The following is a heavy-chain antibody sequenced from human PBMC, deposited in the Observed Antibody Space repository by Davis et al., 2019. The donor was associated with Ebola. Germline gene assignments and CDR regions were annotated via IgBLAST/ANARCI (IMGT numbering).Heavy chain of an antibody. D-gene: IGHD2-2*01. CDR3: AKHPFPRDIVLVPAATYYYYGMDV. CDR2: ISSSSSYI. J-gene: IGHJ6*02. V-gene: IGHV3-21*01. Sequence: GESLKISCAASGFTFSSYSMNWVRQAPGKGLEWVSSISSSSSYIYYADSVKGRFTISRDNAKNSLYLQMNSLRAEDTAVYYCAKHPFPRDIVLVPAATYYYYGMDVWGQGTTVTVSS. CDR1: GFTFSSYS.